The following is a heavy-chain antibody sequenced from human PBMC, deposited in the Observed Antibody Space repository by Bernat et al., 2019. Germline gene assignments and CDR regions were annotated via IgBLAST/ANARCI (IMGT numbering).Heavy chain of an antibody. V-gene: IGHV3-23*04. Sequence: VQLVESGGGVVQPGRSLRLSCAASGFTFSSYAMSWVRQAPGKGLEWVSAISHSGGSTYYADSVKGRFTISRDNSKNTLYLQMSSLRAEDTAVYYCAKDWRSSSWYYFDYWGQGTLVTVSS. CDR3: AKDWRSSSWYYFDY. CDR2: ISHSGGST. CDR1: GFTFSSYA. D-gene: IGHD6-13*01. J-gene: IGHJ4*02.